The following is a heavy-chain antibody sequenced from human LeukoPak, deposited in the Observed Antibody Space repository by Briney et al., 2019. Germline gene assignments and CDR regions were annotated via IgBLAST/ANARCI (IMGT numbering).Heavy chain of an antibody. CDR1: GYSISSGYY. CDR3: AAGGNPSDFDY. CDR2: IYHSGST. D-gene: IGHD4-23*01. V-gene: IGHV4-38-2*01. J-gene: IGHJ4*02. Sequence: SETLSPTCAVSGYSISSGYYWGWIRQPPGKWLEWIGSIYHSGSTYYNPSLKSRVTISVDTSKNQFSLKLSSVTAADTAVYYCAAGGNPSDFDYWGQGTLVTVSS.